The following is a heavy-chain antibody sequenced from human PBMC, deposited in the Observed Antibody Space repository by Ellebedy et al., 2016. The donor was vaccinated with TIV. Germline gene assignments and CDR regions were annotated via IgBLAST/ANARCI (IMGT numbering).Heavy chain of an antibody. CDR1: GYTFTGYY. J-gene: IGHJ5*02. CDR2: INPNSGGT. CDR3: ARAIAAAGIVSWFDP. Sequence: AASVKVSCKASGYTFTGYYMHWVRQAPGQGLEWMGWINPNSGGTNYAQKFQGWVTMTRDTSISTAYMELSRLRSDDTAVYYCARAIAAAGIVSWFDPWGQGTLVTVSS. V-gene: IGHV1-2*04. D-gene: IGHD6-13*01.